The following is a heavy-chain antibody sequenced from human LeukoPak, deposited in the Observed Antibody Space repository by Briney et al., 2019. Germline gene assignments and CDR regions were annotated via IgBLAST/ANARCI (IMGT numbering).Heavy chain of an antibody. CDR2: IYYSGST. CDR1: GGSISSYY. D-gene: IGHD3-22*01. CDR3: ARGRYYDSSGYGIDY. J-gene: IGHJ4*02. V-gene: IGHV4-59*01. Sequence: SETLSLTCTVSGGSISSYYWSWIRQPPEKGLEWIGYIYYSGSTNYNPSLKSRVTISVDTSKNQFSLKLSSVTAADTAVYYCARGRYYDSSGYGIDYWGQGTLVTVSS.